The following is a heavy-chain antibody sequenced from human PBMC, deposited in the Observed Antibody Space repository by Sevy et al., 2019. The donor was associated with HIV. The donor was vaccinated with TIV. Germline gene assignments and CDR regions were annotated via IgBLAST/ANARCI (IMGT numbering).Heavy chain of an antibody. CDR1: GFNFGPFW. CDR3: VRERGYPDSFDV. J-gene: IGHJ3*01. Sequence: WGSLRLSCVASGFNFGPFWMHWVRQAPGKGLVWVSHINSDGSVIEYADSVKGRFTISRDNAKNTLYLQINSLRAEDTGEYYGVRERGYPDSFDVWGQGTMVTVSS. D-gene: IGHD3-10*01. V-gene: IGHV3-74*01. CDR2: INSDGSVI.